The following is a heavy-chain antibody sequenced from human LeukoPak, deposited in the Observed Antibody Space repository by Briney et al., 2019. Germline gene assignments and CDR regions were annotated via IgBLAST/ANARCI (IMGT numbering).Heavy chain of an antibody. D-gene: IGHD1-1*01. J-gene: IGHJ4*02. V-gene: IGHV1-2*04. CDR1: GYTFTGYY. Sequence: ASVKVSCKASGYTFTGYYMHWVRQAPGQGLEWMGWINPNSGGTNYAQKFQGWVAMTRDTSISTAYMELSRLRSDDTAVYYCAREGRTGTTGEINWGQGTLVTVSS. CDR3: AREGRTGTTGEIN. CDR2: INPNSGGT.